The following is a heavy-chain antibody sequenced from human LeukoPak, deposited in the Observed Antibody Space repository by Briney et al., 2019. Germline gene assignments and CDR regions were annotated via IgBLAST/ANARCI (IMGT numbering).Heavy chain of an antibody. Sequence: SETLSLTCAVYGGSFSGDYWSWIRQPPGKGLEWIGEINHSGRTNYKPSLKSRVTISVDTSKNQFSLKLSSVTAADTAVYYCARDLGDIWGQGTMVTVSS. V-gene: IGHV4-34*01. CDR1: GGSFSGDY. CDR2: INHSGRT. CDR3: ARDLGDI. J-gene: IGHJ3*02.